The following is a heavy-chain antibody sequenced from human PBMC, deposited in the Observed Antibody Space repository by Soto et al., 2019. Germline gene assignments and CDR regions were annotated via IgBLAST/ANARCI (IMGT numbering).Heavy chain of an antibody. CDR2: MNPNSGNT. D-gene: IGHD5-12*01. J-gene: IGHJ6*03. CDR1: GYTFTSYD. V-gene: IGHV1-8*01. Sequence: ASVKVSCKASGYTFTSYDINCVRQATGQGLEWMGWMNPNSGNTGYAQKFQGRVTMTRNTSISTAYMELSSLRSEDTAVYYCARGNSGYDYAYCYYYYYLSVWGKGTTVIVS. CDR3: ARGNSGYDYAYCYYYYYLSV.